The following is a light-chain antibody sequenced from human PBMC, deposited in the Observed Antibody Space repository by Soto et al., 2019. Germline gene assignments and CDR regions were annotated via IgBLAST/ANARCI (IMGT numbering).Light chain of an antibody. CDR3: QQGHNWPLT. CDR1: QSINSE. CDR2: GAS. V-gene: IGKV3-15*01. Sequence: EIVMTQSPATLSLSPGERAALSCRASQSINSELAWYQQKPGQPPRLLIYGASTRDTGVPARFTGSESGSEFTLTIRGLQSEDFAVYYCQQGHNWPLTFGQGTRLEI. J-gene: IGKJ2*01.